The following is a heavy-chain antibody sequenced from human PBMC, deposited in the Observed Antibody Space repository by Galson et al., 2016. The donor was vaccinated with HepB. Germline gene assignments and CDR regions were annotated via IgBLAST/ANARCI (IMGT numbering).Heavy chain of an antibody. CDR3: ATDGPLMVATYDFYGMDV. Sequence: SLRLSCAASGFTFSSYAMHWGRQAPGKGLEWVAVISSDGSNKYYADSVKGRFTISRDNSKNTLYLQMNSLRPEDTAVYYCATDGPLMVATYDFYGMDVWGKGTTVTVSS. V-gene: IGHV3-30-3*01. J-gene: IGHJ6*04. D-gene: IGHD5-12*01. CDR2: ISSDGSNK. CDR1: GFTFSSYA.